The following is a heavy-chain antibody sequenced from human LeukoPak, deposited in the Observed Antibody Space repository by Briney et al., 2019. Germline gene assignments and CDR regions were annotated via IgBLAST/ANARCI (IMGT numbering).Heavy chain of an antibody. CDR1: GYTFTSYE. CDR2: MNPDSGNT. V-gene: IGHV1-8*01. J-gene: IGHJ4*02. CDR3: AKDSRYGYRWDYDY. Sequence: ASVKVSCKASGYTFTSYEINWVRQATGQGLEWMGWMNPDSGNTGYAQKFQGRVTMTRNTSISTAYMQLSSLRSEDTAVYYCAKDSRYGYRWDYDYWGQGTLVTVSS. D-gene: IGHD5-18*01.